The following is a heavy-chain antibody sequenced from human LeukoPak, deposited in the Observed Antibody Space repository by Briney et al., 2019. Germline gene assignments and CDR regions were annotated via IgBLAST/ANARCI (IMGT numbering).Heavy chain of an antibody. J-gene: IGHJ4*02. CDR3: ARDVNSVGFWDY. CDR2: INPNSGGT. CDR1: GYTFTGYY. Sequence: ASVKVSCKASGYTFTGYYMHWVRQAPGQGLEWMGWINPNSGGTNYAQKFQGRVTMTRATSIRTAYMELSRLRSDDTAVYYCARDVNSVGFWDYWGQGTLVTVSS. D-gene: IGHD1-26*01. V-gene: IGHV1-2*02.